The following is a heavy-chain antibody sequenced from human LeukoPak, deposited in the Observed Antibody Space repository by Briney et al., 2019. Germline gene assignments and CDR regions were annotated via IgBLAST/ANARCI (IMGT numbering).Heavy chain of an antibody. CDR1: GGTFSSYA. V-gene: IGHV1-69*13. J-gene: IGHJ5*02. D-gene: IGHD3-16*01. CDR2: IIPIFGTA. CDR3: ARERSSRLLYSWFDP. Sequence: SVKVSCKASGGTFSSYAINWVRQAPGQGLKWMGGIIPIFGTANYAQKFQDRVTITADESTHAVFLEIKSLTSEDTAVYYCARERSSRLLYSWFDPWGQGTLVTVSS.